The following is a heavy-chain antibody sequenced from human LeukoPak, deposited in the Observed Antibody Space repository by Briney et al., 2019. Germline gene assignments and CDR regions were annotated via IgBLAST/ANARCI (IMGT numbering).Heavy chain of an antibody. CDR3: ARGLRGTGRNYYYYMDV. CDR1: GYTITSYD. D-gene: IGHD3-16*01. J-gene: IGHJ6*03. CDR2: MNPNSGNT. V-gene: IGHV1-8*01. Sequence: ASVKVSCKASGYTITSYDINWVRQATGQGLEWMGWMNPNSGNTGYAQKFQGRVTMTRNTSISTAYMELSSLRSEDTAVYYCARGLRGTGRNYYYYMDVWGKGTTVTVSS.